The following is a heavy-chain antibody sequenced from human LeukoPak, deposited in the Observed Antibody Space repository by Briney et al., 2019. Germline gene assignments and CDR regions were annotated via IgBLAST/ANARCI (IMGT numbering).Heavy chain of an antibody. Sequence: SQTLSLTCTVSGGSISSGGGYWSWIRQHPGKGLEWIGYIYYSGSTYYNPSLKSRVTISVDTSKNQFSLKLSSVTAADTAVYYCARSRSYLGYFDYWGQGTLVTVSS. J-gene: IGHJ4*02. V-gene: IGHV4-31*03. D-gene: IGHD2-8*01. CDR3: ARSRSYLGYFDY. CDR1: GGSISSGGGY. CDR2: IYYSGST.